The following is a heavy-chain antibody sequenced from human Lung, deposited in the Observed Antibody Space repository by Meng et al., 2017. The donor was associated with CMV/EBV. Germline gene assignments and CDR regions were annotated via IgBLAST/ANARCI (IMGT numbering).Heavy chain of an antibody. J-gene: IGHJ6*02. Sequence: XVSXXGSGYSFTSYWIGWVRQMPGKGLEWMGIIYPGNSDTRYSPSFQGQVTISDDKSISTAYLQWSSLKASDTAMYYCARELSSASYYYGMDVWGQGXTVTVSS. CDR3: ARELSSASYYYGMDV. CDR2: IYPGNSDT. V-gene: IGHV5-51*01. CDR1: GYSFTSYW. D-gene: IGHD6-6*01.